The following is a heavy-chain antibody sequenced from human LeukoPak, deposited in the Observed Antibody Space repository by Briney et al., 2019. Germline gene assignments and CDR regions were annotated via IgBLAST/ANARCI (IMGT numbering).Heavy chain of an antibody. CDR3: ARGESSGYFDYFDY. CDR2: IYSGGST. D-gene: IGHD3-22*01. Sequence: GGSLRLSCAASGFTVSSNYMSRVRQAPGKGLEWVSVIYSGGSTYYADSVKGRFTISRDNSKNTLYLQMNSLRAEDTAVYYCARGESSGYFDYFDYWGQGTLVTVSS. V-gene: IGHV3-53*01. J-gene: IGHJ4*02. CDR1: GFTVSSNY.